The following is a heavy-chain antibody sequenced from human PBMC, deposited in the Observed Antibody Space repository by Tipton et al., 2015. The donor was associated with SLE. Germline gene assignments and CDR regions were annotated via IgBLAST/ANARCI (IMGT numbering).Heavy chain of an antibody. J-gene: IGHJ6*03. CDR1: EYTFTRDY. CDR2: INPSGGTT. CDR3: ATFRYCSSVNCYGWYYMDV. V-gene: IGHV1-46*01. Sequence: QSGAEVKKPGASVKVSCKTSEYTFTRDYMHWIRQAPGQGLEWMGIINPSGGTTNYAQKFQGRVAMTRDTSTSTVNMELSSLRPEDTAFYFCATFRYCSSVNCYGWYYMDVWGKGTTVTVSS. D-gene: IGHD2-2*01.